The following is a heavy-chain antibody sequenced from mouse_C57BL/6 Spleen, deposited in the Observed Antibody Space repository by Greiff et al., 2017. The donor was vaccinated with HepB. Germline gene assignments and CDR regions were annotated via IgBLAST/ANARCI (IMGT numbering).Heavy chain of an antibody. Sequence: QVQLQQSGPELVKPGASVKISCKASGYAFSSSWMNWVKQRPGKGLEWIGRIYPGDGDTNYNGKFKGKATLTADKSSSTAYMQLSSLTSEDSAVYFCASGGSSYSFDYWGQGTTLTVSS. CDR1: GYAFSSSW. CDR3: ASGGSSYSFDY. CDR2: IYPGDGDT. J-gene: IGHJ2*01. V-gene: IGHV1-82*01. D-gene: IGHD1-1*01.